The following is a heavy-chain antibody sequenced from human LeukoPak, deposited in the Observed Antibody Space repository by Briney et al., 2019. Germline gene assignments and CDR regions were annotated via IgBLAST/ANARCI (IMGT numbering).Heavy chain of an antibody. V-gene: IGHV3-23*01. CDR3: AEKVGLVSAPLYYFDV. J-gene: IGHJ4*02. Sequence: PGGSLRLSCAASGFTFSSYAMSWVRQAPGKGLEWVSAISGSGGSTYYADSVKGRFTISRDNSKNTLFLQMNSLRAEDTAIYYCAEKVGLVSAPLYYFDVWGQGTLVTVSS. D-gene: IGHD5/OR15-5a*01. CDR1: GFTFSSYA. CDR2: ISGSGGST.